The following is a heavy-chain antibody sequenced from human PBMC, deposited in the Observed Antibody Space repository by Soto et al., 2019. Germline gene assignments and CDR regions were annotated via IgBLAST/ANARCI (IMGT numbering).Heavy chain of an antibody. D-gene: IGHD6-19*01. Sequence: QVHLGQSGAEVKKPGASVKVSCKASNATLTTYGISWGRQAPGQGLEWMGWVSGYSGHSSSAQEFQDRVIMTTDTSTTTAYMEMRIRTSDDSAVYFCERDSSASGYSDGMDFWGQGTTVTVSS. CDR2: VSGYSGHS. CDR3: ERDSSASGYSDGMDF. J-gene: IGHJ6*02. CDR1: NATLTTYG. V-gene: IGHV1-18*01.